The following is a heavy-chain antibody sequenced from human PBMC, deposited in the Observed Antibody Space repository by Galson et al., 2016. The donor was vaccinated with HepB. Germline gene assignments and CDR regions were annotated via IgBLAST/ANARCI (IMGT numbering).Heavy chain of an antibody. D-gene: IGHD3-16*01. Sequence: CAASGFTFSNFGMHWVRQAPGKGLEWVAVISYDGSNEYYADSVKGRFTVSRDNSKNTLYLQVNSLRAEDTAVYYCAKGGVGGILDYWGQGTLVTVSS. V-gene: IGHV3-30*18. CDR1: GFTFSNFG. J-gene: IGHJ4*02. CDR3: AKGGVGGILDY. CDR2: ISYDGSNE.